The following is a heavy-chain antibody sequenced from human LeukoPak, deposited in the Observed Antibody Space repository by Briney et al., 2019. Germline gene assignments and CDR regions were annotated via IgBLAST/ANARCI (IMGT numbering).Heavy chain of an antibody. CDR1: GYTFSSYG. D-gene: IGHD2-15*01. J-gene: IGHJ4*02. Sequence: ASVKVSCKASGYTFSSYGISWVRQAPGQGVEWMGWISTSNGNTNYAQKFQGRVTMTTDTCTNTAYMELRSLRSDDTAVYYCAREYCRGGSCYNVDYWGQGTLVTVSS. CDR3: AREYCRGGSCYNVDY. V-gene: IGHV1-18*01. CDR2: ISTSNGNT.